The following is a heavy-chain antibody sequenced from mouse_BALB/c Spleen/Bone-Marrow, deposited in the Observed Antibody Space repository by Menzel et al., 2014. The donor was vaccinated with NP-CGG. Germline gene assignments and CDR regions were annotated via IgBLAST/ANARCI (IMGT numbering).Heavy chain of an antibody. CDR2: IWAGGST. Sequence: QVQLKQSGPGLVAPSQSLSITCTVSGFSLTNYGVHWVRQPPGKGLEWLGVIWAGGSTNYNSALMSRPSISKDNSKSQVFLKMNSLQTDDTAMYYCARVTSSAVGAMDYWGQGTSVTVSS. V-gene: IGHV2-9*02. D-gene: IGHD3-2*02. J-gene: IGHJ4*01. CDR3: ARVTSSAVGAMDY. CDR1: GFSLTNYG.